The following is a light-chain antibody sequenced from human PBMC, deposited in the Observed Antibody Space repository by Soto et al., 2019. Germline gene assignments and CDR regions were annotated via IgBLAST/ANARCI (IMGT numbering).Light chain of an antibody. Sequence: DSPMTQSPSSLSASVGDRVAITCRASDIISRHLNWYQQKPGKAPKLLIYAASSVQNGVPSRFSGVEDGTDFSLTISNLQPQDLASYYCQKSYRTLSITFGQGTRLEIK. CDR1: DIISRH. CDR2: AAS. V-gene: IGKV1-39*01. CDR3: QKSYRTLSIT. J-gene: IGKJ5*01.